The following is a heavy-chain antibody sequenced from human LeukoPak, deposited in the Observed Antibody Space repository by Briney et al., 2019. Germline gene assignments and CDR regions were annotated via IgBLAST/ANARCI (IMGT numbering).Heavy chain of an antibody. CDR3: AKDPASSSSYWFDP. CDR1: GFTFSSYE. CDR2: ISGSGGST. Sequence: GGSLRLSCAASGFTFSSYEMNWVRQAPGKGLEWVSAISGSGGSTYYADSVKGRFTISRDNSKNTLYLQMNSLRAEDTAVYYCAKDPASSSSYWFDPWGQGTLVTVSS. V-gene: IGHV3-23*01. J-gene: IGHJ5*02. D-gene: IGHD6-6*01.